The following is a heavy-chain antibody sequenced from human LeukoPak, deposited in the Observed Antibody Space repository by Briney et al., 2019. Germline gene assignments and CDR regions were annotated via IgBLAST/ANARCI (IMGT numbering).Heavy chain of an antibody. CDR2: ISSSSSYI. Sequence: KPGGSLRLSCAASGFTFSSYSMNWVRQAPGKGLEWVSSISSSSSYIYYADSVKGRFTISRDNAKNSLYLQMNSLRAEDTAVYYCARVGEMATILFTDYWGQGTLVTVSS. D-gene: IGHD5-24*01. CDR1: GFTFSSYS. CDR3: ARVGEMATILFTDY. J-gene: IGHJ4*02. V-gene: IGHV3-21*01.